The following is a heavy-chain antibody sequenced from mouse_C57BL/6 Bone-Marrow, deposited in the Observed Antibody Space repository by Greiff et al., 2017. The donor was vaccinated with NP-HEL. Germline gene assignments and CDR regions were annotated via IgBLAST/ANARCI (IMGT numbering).Heavy chain of an antibody. V-gene: IGHV14-4*01. J-gene: IGHJ2*01. Sequence: EVKLQESGAELVRPGASVKLSCTASGFNIKDDYMHWVKQRPEQGLEWIGWIDPENGDTEYASKFQGKATITADTSSNTAYLQLSSLTSEDTAVYYCTTNGSSFDYWGQGTTLTVSS. CDR3: TTNGSSFDY. CDR2: IDPENGDT. D-gene: IGHD1-1*01. CDR1: GFNIKDDY.